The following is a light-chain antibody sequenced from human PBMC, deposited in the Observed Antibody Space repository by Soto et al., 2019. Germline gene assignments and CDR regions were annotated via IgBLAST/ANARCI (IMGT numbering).Light chain of an antibody. J-gene: IGLJ3*02. CDR2: EGS. V-gene: IGLV2-23*01. CDR3: CSYAGSSTWV. CDR1: SRDVGSYNL. Sequence: QSALTQPASVSGSPGQSITISCTGTSRDVGSYNLVSWYQQNPGKAPKVMIYEGSQRPSGVSDRFSASKSGNTASLTISGLQAEDEADYYCCSYAGSSTWVFGGGTKLTVL.